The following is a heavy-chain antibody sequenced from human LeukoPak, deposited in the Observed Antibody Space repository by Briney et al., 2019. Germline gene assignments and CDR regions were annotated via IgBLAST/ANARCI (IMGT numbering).Heavy chain of an antibody. CDR1: GFTFSSYS. CDR3: ARAAELRYCGTCPYDF. CDR2: ISSSSSTI. D-gene: IGHD2-21*01. Sequence: PGGSLRLSCAASGFTFSSYSMNWVRQAPGKGLEWVSYISSSSSTIYYADSVKGRFTISRDNAKNSLYLQMNSLRAEDTAVYYCARAAELRYCGTCPYDFWGQGTLVTVSS. J-gene: IGHJ4*02. V-gene: IGHV3-48*01.